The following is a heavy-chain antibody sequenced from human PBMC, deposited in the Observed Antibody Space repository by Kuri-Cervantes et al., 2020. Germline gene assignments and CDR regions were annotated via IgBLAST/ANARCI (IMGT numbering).Heavy chain of an antibody. Sequence: GGSLRLSCAASGFTFSSYGMHWVRRAPGKGLEWVAVIWYDGSNKYYADSVKGRFTISRDNSKNTLYLQMNSLRAEDTAVYYCARVEGKSDAFDIWGQGTMVTVSS. V-gene: IGHV3-33*01. J-gene: IGHJ3*02. CDR1: GFTFSSYG. CDR2: IWYDGSNK. CDR3: ARVEGKSDAFDI. D-gene: IGHD5-24*01.